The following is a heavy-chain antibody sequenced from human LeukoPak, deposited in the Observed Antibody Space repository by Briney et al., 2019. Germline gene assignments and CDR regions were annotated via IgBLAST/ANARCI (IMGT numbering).Heavy chain of an antibody. CDR3: ARHEYSGSYYGLSWFDP. CDR1: GYSISSGYY. V-gene: IGHV4-38-2*01. CDR2: IYHSGST. Sequence: SETLSLTXAVSGYSISSGYYWGWIRQPPGKGLEWIGSIYHSGSTYYNPSLKSRVTISVDTSKNQFSLKLSSLTAADTAVYYCARHEYSGSYYGLSWFDPWGQGTLVTVSS. D-gene: IGHD1-26*01. J-gene: IGHJ5*02.